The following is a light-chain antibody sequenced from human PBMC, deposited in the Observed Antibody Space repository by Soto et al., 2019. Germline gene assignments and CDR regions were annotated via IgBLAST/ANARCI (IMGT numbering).Light chain of an antibody. CDR1: QSVSSSY. CDR2: GAS. Sequence: EIVLTQSPGTLSSSPGERATLSCRASQSVSSSYLAWYQQKPGQAPRLLIYGASSRATGIPDRFSGSGSGTDFTLTISSLEPEDFALYYCQQYGSSTRTFGQGTKVEIK. V-gene: IGKV3-20*01. J-gene: IGKJ1*01. CDR3: QQYGSSTRT.